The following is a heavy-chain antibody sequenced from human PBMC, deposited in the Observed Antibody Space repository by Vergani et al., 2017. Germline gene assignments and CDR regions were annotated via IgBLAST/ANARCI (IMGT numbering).Heavy chain of an antibody. D-gene: IGHD4-17*01. CDR1: GFTFSSYS. CDR3: ARDGEMTTVTTYAFDI. Sequence: VQLVESGGGLVKPGGSLRLSCAASGFTFSSYSMNWVRQAPGKGLEWVSSISSSSSYIYYADSVKGRFTISRDNAKNSLYLQMNSLRAEDTAVYYCARDGEMTTVTTYAFDIWGQGTMVTVSS. J-gene: IGHJ3*02. V-gene: IGHV3-21*01. CDR2: ISSSSSYI.